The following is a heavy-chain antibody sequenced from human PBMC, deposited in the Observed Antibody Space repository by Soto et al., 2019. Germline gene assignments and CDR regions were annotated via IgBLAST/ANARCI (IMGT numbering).Heavy chain of an antibody. Sequence: QVQLLQSGAEVKKPGSSLKLSCTVSGGTFSSYAISWVRQAPGQGLEWMGGIIPIFGRANYAQKFQCRVTITVDDSTSTAYMELSSLIYEDTAVYYWARAYCGGDCLAFYAFEIWGQGRMVTASS. CDR3: ARAYCGGDCLAFYAFEI. D-gene: IGHD2-21*02. CDR2: IIPIFGRA. CDR1: GGTFSSYA. J-gene: IGHJ3*02. V-gene: IGHV1-69*01.